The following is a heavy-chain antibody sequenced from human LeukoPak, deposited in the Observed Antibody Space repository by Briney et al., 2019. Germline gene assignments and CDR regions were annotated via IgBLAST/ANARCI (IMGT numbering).Heavy chain of an antibody. CDR2: IYYSGST. D-gene: IGHD6-19*01. J-gene: IGHJ4*02. V-gene: IGHV4-39*07. CDR1: GGSISSSSYY. Sequence: PSETLSLTCTVSGGSISSSSYYWGWIRQPPGKGLEWIGSIYYSGSTYYNPSLKSRVTISVDTSKNQFSLKLSSVTAADTAVYYCARGWSSGWFFDYWGQGTLVTVSS. CDR3: ARGWSSGWFFDY.